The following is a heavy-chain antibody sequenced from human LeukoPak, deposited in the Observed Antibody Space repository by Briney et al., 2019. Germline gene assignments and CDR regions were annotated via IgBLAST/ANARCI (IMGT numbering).Heavy chain of an antibody. CDR2: INTDGSST. J-gene: IGHJ4*02. CDR3: ARLHGGYGDYYFDY. Sequence: PGGSLRLSCAASGFTFSSYWMHWVRQAPGKGLVWVSRINTDGSSTSYADSVKGRFTISRDNAENTLYVQMNSLRAEDTAVYYCARLHGGYGDYYFDYWGQGTLVTVSS. D-gene: IGHD4-17*01. V-gene: IGHV3-74*01. CDR1: GFTFSSYW.